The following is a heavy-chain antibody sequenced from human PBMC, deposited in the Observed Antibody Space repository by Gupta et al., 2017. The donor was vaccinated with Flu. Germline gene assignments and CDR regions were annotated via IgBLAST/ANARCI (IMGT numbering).Heavy chain of an antibody. V-gene: IGHV3-30*18. CDR3: AKDWPWTASCPYYCYYMDV. D-gene: IGHD2-2*01. CDR2: IASDGSHK. J-gene: IGHJ6*03. CDR1: GFPFSSYG. Sequence: QMQLVESGGGVFRFGTSLRLSCASAGFPFSSYGLHWVRQAPGKGLEWVADIASDGSHKDYADSVRGRFTISRDNSKNTLSLEMDSLRVEDTAVYYCAKDWPWTASCPYYCYYMDVWGKGTTVTVSS.